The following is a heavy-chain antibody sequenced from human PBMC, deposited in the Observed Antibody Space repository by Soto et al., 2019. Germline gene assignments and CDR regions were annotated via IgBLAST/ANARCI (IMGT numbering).Heavy chain of an antibody. Sequence: QVQLVQSGAEVKKPGASVRVSCKAFDYTFTNFGISWVRQAPGRGLEWMGWISGYNGDTTYAQKFQGRVTMTTDTYTTTAHLESMRLTSDDTAVYYCARDPQSLWFGELKKGVDSWGQGTPVTVSS. CDR1: DYTFTNFG. D-gene: IGHD3-10*01. J-gene: IGHJ4*02. CDR3: ARDPQSLWFGELKKGVDS. CDR2: ISGYNGDT. V-gene: IGHV1-18*01.